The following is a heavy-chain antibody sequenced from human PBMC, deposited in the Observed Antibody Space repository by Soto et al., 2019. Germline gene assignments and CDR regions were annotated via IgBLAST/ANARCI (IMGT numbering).Heavy chain of an antibody. CDR3: ARGGYCSSTSCYRLYYYYGMDV. V-gene: IGHV3-48*02. CDR1: GFTFSSYS. J-gene: IGHJ6*02. Sequence: GGSLRLSCAASGFTFSSYSMNWDRQAPGKGLEWVSYISSSSSTIYYADSVKGRFTISRDNAKNSLYLQMNSLRDEDTAVYYCARGGYCSSTSCYRLYYYYGMDVWGQGTTVTVSS. CDR2: ISSSSSTI. D-gene: IGHD2-2*01.